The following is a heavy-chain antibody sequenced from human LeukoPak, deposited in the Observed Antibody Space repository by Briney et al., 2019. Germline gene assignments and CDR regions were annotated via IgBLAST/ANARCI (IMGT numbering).Heavy chain of an antibody. D-gene: IGHD5-12*01. Sequence: ASVNVSRKFSGYTLTELSMHLVRQAPGKGLDWMGPFDSEYGETILPQKFQGKVTMPEDTSTDPAHMELSSLRSEDTAVYYCAPASYIVATPRYFHLWGRGTLVTVSS. CDR2: FDSEYGET. J-gene: IGHJ2*01. CDR3: APASYIVATPRYFHL. CDR1: GYTLTELS. V-gene: IGHV1-24*01.